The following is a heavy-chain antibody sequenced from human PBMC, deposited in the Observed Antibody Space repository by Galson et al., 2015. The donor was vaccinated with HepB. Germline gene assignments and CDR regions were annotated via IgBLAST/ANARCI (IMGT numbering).Heavy chain of an antibody. CDR3: ARHHSAYDSPFHA. CDR1: GYTFTNYW. V-gene: IGHV5-10-1*01. Sequence: QSGAEVKKPGESLRISCKGSGYTFTNYWISWVRQMPGKGLEWMGRIDPSDSYTKYSPSFQGHVTISADKSINTAYLQWTSLKAADTAMYYCARHHSAYDSPFHAWGQGTLITVSA. J-gene: IGHJ5*02. CDR2: IDPSDSYT. D-gene: IGHD5-12*01.